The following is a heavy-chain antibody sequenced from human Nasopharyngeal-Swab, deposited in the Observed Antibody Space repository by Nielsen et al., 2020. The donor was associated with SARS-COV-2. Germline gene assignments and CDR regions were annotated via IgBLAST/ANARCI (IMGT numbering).Heavy chain of an antibody. CDR2: IYPGDSGT. D-gene: IGHD3-3*01. V-gene: IGHV5-51*01. CDR1: GYSFTSYW. Sequence: KVSCKGSGYSFTSYWIGWVRQMPGKGLEWMGIIYPGDSGTRYSPSFQGQVTTSADTSISTAYLQWSSLKASDTAVYYCARGVGMGDKNWFDPWGQGTLVTVSS. CDR3: ARGVGMGDKNWFDP. J-gene: IGHJ5*02.